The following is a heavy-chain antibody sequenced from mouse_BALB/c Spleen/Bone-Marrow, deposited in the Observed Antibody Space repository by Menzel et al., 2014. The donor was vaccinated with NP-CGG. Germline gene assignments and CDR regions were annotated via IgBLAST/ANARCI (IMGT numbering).Heavy chain of an antibody. Sequence: QAQLQQPGAELVKPAASVKMSCKASGYTFTSYWMHWVKQRPGQGLEWIGVIDPSDSYTSYNQKFKGKATLTVDTSSSTAYMELRSLTSEDSAVYYCTRNWDDYFDYWGQGTTLTVSS. CDR1: GYTFTSYW. D-gene: IGHD4-1*01. J-gene: IGHJ2*01. CDR3: TRNWDDYFDY. CDR2: IDPSDSYT. V-gene: IGHV1S127*01.